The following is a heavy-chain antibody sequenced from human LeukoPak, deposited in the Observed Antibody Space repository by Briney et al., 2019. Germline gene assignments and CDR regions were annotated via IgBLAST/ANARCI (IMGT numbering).Heavy chain of an antibody. Sequence: ASVKVSCKASGYTFTSYDINWVRQATGQGLEWMGWMNPNSGNTGYARKFQGRVTITRNTSISTAYMELSSLRSEDTAVYYCARGGLGYCSSTSCYIIDYWGQGTLVTVSS. V-gene: IGHV1-8*03. D-gene: IGHD2-2*02. CDR2: MNPNSGNT. CDR3: ARGGLGYCSSTSCYIIDY. CDR1: GYTFTSYD. J-gene: IGHJ4*02.